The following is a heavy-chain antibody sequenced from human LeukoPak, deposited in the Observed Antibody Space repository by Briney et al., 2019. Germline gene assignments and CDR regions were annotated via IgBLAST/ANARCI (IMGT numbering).Heavy chain of an antibody. Sequence: SETLSLTCNVSGGSISSGDYFWNWIRQPPGKGLEWLGYIHYTGRTYYNPSLQSRVTVSVDTSKNQLSLRLSSVTAADTAVYYCARGGVLRYFDWEYPDYWCQGTLVTVSS. V-gene: IGHV4-30-4*01. D-gene: IGHD3-9*01. CDR3: ARGGVLRYFDWEYPDY. CDR2: IHYTGRT. CDR1: GGSISSGDYF. J-gene: IGHJ4*02.